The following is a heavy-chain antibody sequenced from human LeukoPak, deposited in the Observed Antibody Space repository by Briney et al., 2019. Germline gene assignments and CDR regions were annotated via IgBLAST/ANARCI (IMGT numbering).Heavy chain of an antibody. J-gene: IGHJ4*02. Sequence: GGSLRLSCAASGFTFSSYAMSWVRQAPGKGLEWVSAISGSGGSTYYADSVKGRFTISRDNSKNTLYLQMNSLRAEDTAVHYCAKDLLAYYDSSVGYWGQGTLVTVSS. V-gene: IGHV3-23*01. CDR2: ISGSGGST. CDR1: GFTFSSYA. CDR3: AKDLLAYYDSSVGY. D-gene: IGHD3-22*01.